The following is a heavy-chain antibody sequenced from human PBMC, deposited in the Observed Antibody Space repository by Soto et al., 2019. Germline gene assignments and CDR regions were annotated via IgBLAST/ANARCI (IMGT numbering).Heavy chain of an antibody. V-gene: IGHV3-21*01. CDR3: ARSYYDVLTGFHPYDY. CDR2: VSGSSTYI. CDR1: GFTFSSYS. D-gene: IGHD3-9*01. Sequence: GGSLRLSCAASGFTFSSYSMNWARQAPGKGLEWVSSVSGSSTYIFYADSVRGRFTISRDNAKNSLYLQMSSLRAEDTAVYYCARSYYDVLTGFHPYDYWGQGTLVTVSS. J-gene: IGHJ4*02.